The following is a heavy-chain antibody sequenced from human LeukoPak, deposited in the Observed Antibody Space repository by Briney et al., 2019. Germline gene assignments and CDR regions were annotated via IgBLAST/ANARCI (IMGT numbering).Heavy chain of an antibody. Sequence: PSQTLSLTCTVSGGSISSGSYYWSWIRQPPGKGLEWIGYIYYSGSTYYNPSLKSRVTISVDTSKNQFSLKLSSVTAADTAVYYCARDLVGYCSGGSCYDHWFDPWGQGTLVTVSS. CDR1: GGSISSGSYY. V-gene: IGHV4-30-4*08. CDR3: ARDLVGYCSGGSCYDHWFDP. CDR2: IYYSGST. D-gene: IGHD2-15*01. J-gene: IGHJ5*02.